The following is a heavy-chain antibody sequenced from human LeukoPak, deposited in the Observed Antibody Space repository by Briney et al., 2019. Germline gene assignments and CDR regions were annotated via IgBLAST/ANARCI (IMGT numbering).Heavy chain of an antibody. CDR1: GGSISSYY. V-gene: IGHV4-59*01. D-gene: IGHD3-9*01. CDR3: ARAGQYYDILTGSIYCYYGIDV. CDR2: IYYSGST. J-gene: IGHJ6*04. Sequence: PSETLSLTCTVSGGSISSYYWSWIRQPPGKGLEWIGYIYYSGSTNYNPSLKSRVTISVDTSKNQFSLKLSSVTAADTAVYHCARAGQYYDILTGSIYCYYGIDVWGNGTTVTVSS.